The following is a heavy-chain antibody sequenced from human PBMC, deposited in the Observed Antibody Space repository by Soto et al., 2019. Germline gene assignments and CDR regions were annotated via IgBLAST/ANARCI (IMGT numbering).Heavy chain of an antibody. CDR1: GGTFSSYA. CDR3: AREYCSSTSCYVYWFDP. V-gene: IGHV1-69*01. J-gene: IGHJ5*02. Sequence: QVQLVQSGAEVKKPGSSVKVSCTASGGTFSSYAISWVRQAPGQGLEWMGGIIPIFGTANYAQKFQGRVTITADESTSTAYMELSSLRSEDTAVYYCAREYCSSTSCYVYWFDPWGQGTLVTVSS. D-gene: IGHD2-2*01. CDR2: IIPIFGTA.